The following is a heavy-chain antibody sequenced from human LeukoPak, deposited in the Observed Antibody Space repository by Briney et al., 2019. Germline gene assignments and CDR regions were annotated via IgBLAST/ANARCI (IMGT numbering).Heavy chain of an antibody. J-gene: IGHJ4*02. D-gene: IGHD4-17*01. CDR1: GGTFSSYA. CDR2: VIPIFGTA. V-gene: IGHV1-69*01. Sequence: SVKVSCKASGGTFSSYAISWVRQAPGQGLEWMGGVIPIFGTANYAQKFQGRVTITADESTSTAYMELSGLRSEDTAVYYCARGSEGLSPRRDYGDYVFVRWGQGTLVTVSS. CDR3: ARGSEGLSPRRDYGDYVFVR.